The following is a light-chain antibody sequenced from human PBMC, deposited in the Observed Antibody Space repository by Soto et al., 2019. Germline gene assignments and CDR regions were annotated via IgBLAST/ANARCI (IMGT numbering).Light chain of an antibody. J-gene: IGKJ2*01. CDR1: QSVTNSY. CDR3: QQYSTFPHT. Sequence: ESVLTQSPGTLSLSPGDRATLSCRASQSVTNSYFAWYQQKPGQAPRLLIYGISSRATGIPDRFSGSGSGTDFTLTISRLEPEDFVVYYCQQYSTFPHTFGQGTKLEVK. V-gene: IGKV3-20*01. CDR2: GIS.